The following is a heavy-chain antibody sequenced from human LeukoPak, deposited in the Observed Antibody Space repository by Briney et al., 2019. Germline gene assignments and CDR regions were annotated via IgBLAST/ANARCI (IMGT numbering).Heavy chain of an antibody. CDR3: AGDDSSGGYCFDY. Sequence: GGSLRLSCAASGFPFSDYRMNWVRPAPGKGLEGVSVIYSGGSTYYADSVKGRFTISRDNSKNTLYLQMNSLRAEDTAVYYCAGDDSSGGYCFDYWGQGTLVTVSS. CDR1: GFPFSDYR. V-gene: IGHV3-66*01. D-gene: IGHD3-10*01. CDR2: IYSGGST. J-gene: IGHJ4*02.